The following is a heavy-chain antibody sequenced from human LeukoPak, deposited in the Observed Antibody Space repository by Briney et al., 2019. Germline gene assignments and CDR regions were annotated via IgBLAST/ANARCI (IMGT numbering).Heavy chain of an antibody. Sequence: GESLKISCRGSGXSFSIQWIGWVRQMPGKGLEWMGMIYPGDSDTRYSPSFQGQVTISADKSISTAYLQWSSLKASDTAMYYCARRGVGTYDSSGYYPYWGQGTLVTVS. CDR2: IYPGDSDT. D-gene: IGHD3-22*01. CDR1: GXSFSIQW. J-gene: IGHJ4*02. V-gene: IGHV5-51*01. CDR3: ARRGVGTYDSSGYYPY.